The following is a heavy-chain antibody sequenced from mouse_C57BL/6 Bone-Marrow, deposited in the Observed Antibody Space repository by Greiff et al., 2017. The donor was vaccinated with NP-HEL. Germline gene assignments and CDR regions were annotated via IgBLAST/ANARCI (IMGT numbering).Heavy chain of an antibody. V-gene: IGHV1-15*01. CDR1: GYTFTDYE. CDR2: IDPETGGT. J-gene: IGHJ3*01. CDR3: TRGPYYDSSWFAY. D-gene: IGHD2-4*01. Sequence: VQLQQSGAELVRPGASVTLSCKASGYTFTDYEMHWVKQTPVHGLEWIGAIDPETGGTAYNQKFKGKAILTADKSSSTAYMALRSLTSEDSAVYYCTRGPYYDSSWFAYWGQGTLVTVSA.